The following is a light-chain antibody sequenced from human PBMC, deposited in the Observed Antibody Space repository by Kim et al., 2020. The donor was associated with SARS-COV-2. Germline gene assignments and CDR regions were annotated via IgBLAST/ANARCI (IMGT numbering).Light chain of an antibody. J-gene: IGKJ3*01. V-gene: IGKV1-39*01. Sequence: DIQMTQSPSSLSASVGDRVTITCRTSQNINSHLNWYHQKPGRAPKLLIYAASTLQGGVPSRFSGGGSETDFTLTISSLQPEDFATYFCQQTYISPFTFGPGTKVGIK. CDR1: QNINSH. CDR2: AAS. CDR3: QQTYISPFT.